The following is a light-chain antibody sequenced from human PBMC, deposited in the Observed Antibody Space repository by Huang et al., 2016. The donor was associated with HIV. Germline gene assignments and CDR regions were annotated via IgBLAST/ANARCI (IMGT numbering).Light chain of an antibody. CDR3: QQVDSYPRT. V-gene: IGKV1-9*01. CDR2: AAS. J-gene: IGKJ1*01. CDR1: RDIKTY. Sequence: IQLTQSPSSLSASVGDSVTITCRASRDIKTYLAWFHQRPGRVPKFLIFAASFLESGVPSRFSGSGSGTEFTLTINGLQPEDFGTYYCQQVDSYPRTFGQGTNVDVK.